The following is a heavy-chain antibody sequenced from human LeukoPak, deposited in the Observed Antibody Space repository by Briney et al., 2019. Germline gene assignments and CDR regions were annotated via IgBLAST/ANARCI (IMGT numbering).Heavy chain of an antibody. CDR1: GGSISSGSYY. J-gene: IGHJ4*02. D-gene: IGHD6-6*01. V-gene: IGHV4-61*02. Sequence: PSETLSLTCTVSGGSISSGSYYWSWLRQPAGTGLEWSGRIYTSGSTNYNPSLKSRVTISVDTSKNQFSLKLSSVIAADTAMYYCARGGSRSYTSSTLDYWGQGTLVTVSS. CDR2: IYTSGST. CDR3: ARGGSRSYTSSTLDY.